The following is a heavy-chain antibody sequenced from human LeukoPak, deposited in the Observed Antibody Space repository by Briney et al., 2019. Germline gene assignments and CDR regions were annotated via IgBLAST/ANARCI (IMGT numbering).Heavy chain of an antibody. CDR2: ISAYNGNT. CDR1: GGTFSGYA. Sequence: ASVKVSCKASGGTFSGYAISWVRQAPGQGLEWMGWISAYNGNTNYAQKLQGRVTMTTDTSTSTAYMELRSLRSDDTAVYYCARDGYYYDSSGPTGYWGQGTLVTVSS. V-gene: IGHV1-18*01. CDR3: ARDGYYYDSSGPTGY. D-gene: IGHD3-22*01. J-gene: IGHJ4*02.